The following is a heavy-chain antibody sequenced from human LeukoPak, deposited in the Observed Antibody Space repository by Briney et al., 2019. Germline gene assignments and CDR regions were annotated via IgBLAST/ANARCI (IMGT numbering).Heavy chain of an antibody. J-gene: IGHJ6*03. V-gene: IGHV3-23*01. CDR2: ISGSDGST. Sequence: PGGSLRLSCAASGFIFSNYWMSWVRQAPGKGLEWVSAISGSDGSTNYADSVKGRFTISRDNSKNSLYLQMNSLRAEDTAVYYCARDRPYYDFWSGYYTGYYYYYMDVWGKGTTVTVSS. CDR1: GFIFSNYW. CDR3: ARDRPYYDFWSGYYTGYYYYYMDV. D-gene: IGHD3-3*01.